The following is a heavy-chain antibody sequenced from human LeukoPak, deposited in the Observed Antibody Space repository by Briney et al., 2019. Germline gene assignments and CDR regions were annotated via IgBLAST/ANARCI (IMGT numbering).Heavy chain of an antibody. V-gene: IGHV4-30-2*01. CDR3: AGSSSSSVDY. J-gene: IGHJ4*02. D-gene: IGHD6-6*01. CDR1: GGSISSDDYS. CDR2: IYHSGIT. Sequence: SETLSLTCGVSGGSISSDDYSWSWIRQPPGKGLECIGYIYHSGITFPNPPLRSRVSISVDRSKNQFSLNLRSVTAADTAVYYCAGSSSSSVDYWGQGTLVTVSS.